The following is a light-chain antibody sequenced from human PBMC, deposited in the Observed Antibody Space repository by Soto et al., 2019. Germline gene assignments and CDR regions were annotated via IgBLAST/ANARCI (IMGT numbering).Light chain of an antibody. CDR2: EVN. J-gene: IGLJ2*01. Sequence: QSVLTQPASVSGSPGQSITISCTGTSSDVGAYDYVSWYQQHPDKAPKLMIYEVNNRPSGVSNRFSGSKSGNTASLTISGLQAEDEADYYCTSYRSNSLLVFGGGTKLTVL. CDR3: TSYRSNSLLV. CDR1: SSDVGAYDY. V-gene: IGLV2-14*01.